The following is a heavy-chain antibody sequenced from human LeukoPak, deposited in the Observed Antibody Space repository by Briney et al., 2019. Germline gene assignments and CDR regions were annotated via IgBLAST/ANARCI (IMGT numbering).Heavy chain of an antibody. V-gene: IGHV4-59*01. J-gene: IGHJ3*02. CDR3: ASLTTADAFDI. Sequence: SETLSLTCTVSGGSISSYYWSWIRQPPGKGLEWIGYIYDSGSTNYNPSLKSRVTISVDTSKNQFSLKLSSVTAADTAVSYCASLTTADAFDIWGQGTMVTVSS. CDR2: IYDSGST. CDR1: GGSISSYY. D-gene: IGHD3-22*01.